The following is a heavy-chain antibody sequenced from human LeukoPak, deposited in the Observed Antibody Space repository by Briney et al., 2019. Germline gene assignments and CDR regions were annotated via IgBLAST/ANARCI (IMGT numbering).Heavy chain of an antibody. CDR1: GFTFSSYS. V-gene: IGHV3-21*01. D-gene: IGHD5-18*01. Sequence: PGGSLRLSCAASGFTFSSYSMNWVRQAPGKGLEWVSSISGSSSYIYYADSVKGRFTISRDNAKNSLYLQMNSLRAEDTAVYYCARAPGAMVARFDYWGQGTLVTVSS. J-gene: IGHJ4*02. CDR2: ISGSSSYI. CDR3: ARAPGAMVARFDY.